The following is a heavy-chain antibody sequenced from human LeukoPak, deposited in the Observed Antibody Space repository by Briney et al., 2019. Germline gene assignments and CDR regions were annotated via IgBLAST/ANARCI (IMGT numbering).Heavy chain of an antibody. J-gene: IGHJ6*03. CDR1: GGSFSGYY. D-gene: IGHD6-6*01. CDR3: ARRYKNIRAAPPVYYYYYMDV. CDR2: SILIGST. Sequence: PSETLSLTCAVYGGSFSGYYWSWIRQPPGKGRGWFGESILIGSTNYNPSLKSRVTISVDTSKNQFSLKLSSVTAADTAVYYCARRYKNIRAAPPVYYYYYMDVWGKGTTVTVSS. V-gene: IGHV4-34*12.